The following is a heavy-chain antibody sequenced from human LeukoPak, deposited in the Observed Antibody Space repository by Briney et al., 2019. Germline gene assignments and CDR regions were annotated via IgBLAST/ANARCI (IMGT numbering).Heavy chain of an antibody. CDR3: AKDTGFLSGSSP. CDR2: ISGDGGST. Sequence: GGSLRLSCAASGFTFDDYAMHWVRQAPGKGLEWVSLISGDGGSTYYADSVKGRFTIPRDNSKNSLYLQMNSLRTEDTALYYCAKDTGFLSGSSPWGQGTMVTVSS. CDR1: GFTFDDYA. J-gene: IGHJ3*01. V-gene: IGHV3-43*02. D-gene: IGHD1-26*01.